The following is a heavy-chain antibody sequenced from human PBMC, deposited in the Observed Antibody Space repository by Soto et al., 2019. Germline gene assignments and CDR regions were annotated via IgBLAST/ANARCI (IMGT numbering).Heavy chain of an antibody. CDR3: AKDRYCSSNSCYKPVDD. CDR1: GFTFSSYA. D-gene: IGHD2-2*02. V-gene: IGHV3-23*01. J-gene: IGHJ4*02. Sequence: PGGPLRLSCAASGFTFSSYAMSWVRQAPGKGLEWVSAISSSGGSTYYADSVKGRFTIARVNPKNTLYLQMNSVRAEDTAVYYCAKDRYCSSNSCYKPVDDWGQGT. CDR2: ISSSGGST.